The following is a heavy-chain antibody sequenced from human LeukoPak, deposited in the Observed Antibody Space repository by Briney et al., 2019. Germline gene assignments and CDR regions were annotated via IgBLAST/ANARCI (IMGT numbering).Heavy chain of an antibody. CDR3: VRSGYDYDWFDP. CDR1: GYTLTELS. Sequence: ASVKVSCKVSGYTLTELSMHWVRQAPGQGLEWMGRIIAILDTAHYAQKFQGRFTITADKSTTTVYMELSSLRSDDTAVYYCVRSGYDYDWFDPWGQGTLVTVSS. J-gene: IGHJ5*02. D-gene: IGHD5-12*01. V-gene: IGHV1-69*08. CDR2: IIAILDTA.